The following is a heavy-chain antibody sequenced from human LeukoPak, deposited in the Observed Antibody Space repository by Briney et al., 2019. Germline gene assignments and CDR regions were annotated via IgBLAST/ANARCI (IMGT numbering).Heavy chain of an antibody. J-gene: IGHJ6*02. Sequence: GSLRLSCAASGFTFSTYGMHWVRQAPGKGLEWVAVISYDGSNKYYADSVKGRFTISRDNSKNTLYLQMNSLRAEDTAVYYCAKDPKAVAGPLWGQGTTVTVSS. CDR1: GFTFSTYG. CDR3: AKDPKAVAGPL. V-gene: IGHV3-30*18. CDR2: ISYDGSNK. D-gene: IGHD6-19*01.